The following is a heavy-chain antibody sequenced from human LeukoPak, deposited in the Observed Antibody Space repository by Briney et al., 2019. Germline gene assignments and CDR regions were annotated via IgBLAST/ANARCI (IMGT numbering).Heavy chain of an antibody. CDR1: GFTFSSYS. J-gene: IGHJ4*02. D-gene: IGHD3-10*01. CDR2: ISSSSSTI. Sequence: PGGSLRLSCAASGFTFSSYSMNWVRQAPGKGLEWVSYISSSSSTIYYADSVKGRFTISRDNAKNSLYLQMNSLRAEDTAVYYCAKVLWFGELSYYFDYWGQGTLVTVSS. V-gene: IGHV3-48*04. CDR3: AKVLWFGELSYYFDY.